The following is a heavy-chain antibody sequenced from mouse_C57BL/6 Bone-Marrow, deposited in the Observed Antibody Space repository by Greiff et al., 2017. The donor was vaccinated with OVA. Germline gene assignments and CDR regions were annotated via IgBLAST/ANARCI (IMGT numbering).Heavy chain of an antibody. CDR3: ARAGAGTYWYFDV. D-gene: IGHD4-1*01. CDR1: GFTFSDYY. V-gene: IGHV5-16*01. CDR2: INYDGSSP. Sequence: DVKLVESEGGLVQPGSSMKLSCTASGFTFSDYYMAWVRQVPEKGLEWVANINYDGSSPYYLDSLKSRFIISRANAKNNLYLQMSRRKSEDTATDYCARAGAGTYWYFDVWGTGTTVTVST. J-gene: IGHJ1*03.